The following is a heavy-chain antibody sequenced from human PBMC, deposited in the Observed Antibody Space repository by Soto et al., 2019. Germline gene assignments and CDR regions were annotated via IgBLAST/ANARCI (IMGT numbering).Heavy chain of an antibody. CDR1: GYTFTYYR. Sequence: QVQLVQSGAEVKKPGASVKVSCKASGYTFTYYRVHWVRQAPGQGLEWMGIIKPSGGVTNYAQKFQGRVPMTKDTSKSTVYMEVRSLRSEDTALDYCSRVPYSYVLRLYLDYWGQGTLVTVSS. J-gene: IGHJ4*02. CDR2: IKPSGGVT. D-gene: IGHD5-18*01. V-gene: IGHV1-46*01. CDR3: SRVPYSYVLRLYLDY.